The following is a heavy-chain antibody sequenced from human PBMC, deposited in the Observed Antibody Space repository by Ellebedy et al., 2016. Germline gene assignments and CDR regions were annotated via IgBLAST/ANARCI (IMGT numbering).Heavy chain of an antibody. CDR3: ARGHIWGSYH. CDR1: GGSISSSY. V-gene: IGHV4-59*01. D-gene: IGHD3-16*02. CDR2: IYYSGST. J-gene: IGHJ4*02. Sequence: SETLSLTXTVSGGSISSSYWSWIRQPPGKGLEWIGYIYYSGSTNYNPSLKSRVTISVDTSKNQFSLKLSSVTAADTAAYYWARGHIWGSYHWGQGTLVTVSS.